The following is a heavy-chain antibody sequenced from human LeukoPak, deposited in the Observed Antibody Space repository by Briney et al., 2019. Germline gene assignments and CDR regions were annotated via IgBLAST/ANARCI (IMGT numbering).Heavy chain of an antibody. D-gene: IGHD1-26*01. Sequence: GGSLRLSCAASGFTVSSNYMSWVRQAPGKGLEWVSVIYGGGSTYYADSVKGRFTISRDNSKNTLYLQMNSLRAEDTAVYYCASPGSYYSFDYWGQGTLVTVSS. CDR1: GFTVSSNY. V-gene: IGHV3-53*01. CDR3: ASPGSYYSFDY. J-gene: IGHJ4*02. CDR2: IYGGGST.